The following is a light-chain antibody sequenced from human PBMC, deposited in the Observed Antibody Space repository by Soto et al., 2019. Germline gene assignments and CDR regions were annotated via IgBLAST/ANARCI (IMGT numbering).Light chain of an antibody. Sequence: QSVLTQPPSASGTPGQRVTISCSGSSSNIGSNTVYWYQQLPGTAPKLLIYSNNQRPSGVPDRFPGSKSGTSASLAISGLLSEDEADYYCAAWDDSPNGVVFGGGTKVTVL. CDR3: AAWDDSPNGVV. CDR1: SSNIGSNT. CDR2: SNN. J-gene: IGLJ2*01. V-gene: IGLV1-44*01.